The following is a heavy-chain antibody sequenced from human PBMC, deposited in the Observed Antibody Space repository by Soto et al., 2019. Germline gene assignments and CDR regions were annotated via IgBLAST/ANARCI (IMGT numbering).Heavy chain of an antibody. V-gene: IGHV3-74*01. CDR3: AGGMAGLDV. CDR1: GPSFNIYW. CDR2: INSDGSHT. Sequence: VQLLESGGGLVQTGGSVRLSCAASGPSFNIYWMHWVRQVPGKGLVWLARINSDGSHTIYVDSVKGRFTISRDNAKNTVFLQMDSLRDEDKGVYYCAGGMAGLDVWGQGTTVSVSS. J-gene: IGHJ6*02.